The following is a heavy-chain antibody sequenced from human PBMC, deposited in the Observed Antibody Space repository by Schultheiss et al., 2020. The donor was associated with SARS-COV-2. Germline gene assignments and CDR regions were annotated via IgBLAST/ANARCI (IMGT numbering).Heavy chain of an antibody. D-gene: IGHD3-10*02. CDR2: IYYSGST. Sequence: GSLRLSCTVSGGSISSSSYYWSWIRQPPGKGLEWIGYIYYSGSTNYNPSLKSRVTISVDTSKNQFSLKLSSVTAADTAVYYCARGDYYDRVDWYFDLWGRGTLVTVSS. CDR3: ARGDYYDRVDWYFDL. J-gene: IGHJ2*01. V-gene: IGHV4-61*05. CDR1: GGSISSSSYY.